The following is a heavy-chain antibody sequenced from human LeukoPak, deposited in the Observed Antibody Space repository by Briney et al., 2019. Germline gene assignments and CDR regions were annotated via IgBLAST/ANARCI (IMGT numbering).Heavy chain of an antibody. CDR1: GFTFSHYG. Sequence: GGSLRLSCITSGFTFSHYGMHWVRQAPGKGLEWVAFIRYDGSNKYYADSVKGRFTISRDNFKNTLYLQMNSLRAEDTAVYYCAKDRSGSYFYFDYWGQGTLVTVSS. J-gene: IGHJ4*02. CDR3: AKDRSGSYFYFDY. D-gene: IGHD1-26*01. CDR2: IRYDGSNK. V-gene: IGHV3-30*02.